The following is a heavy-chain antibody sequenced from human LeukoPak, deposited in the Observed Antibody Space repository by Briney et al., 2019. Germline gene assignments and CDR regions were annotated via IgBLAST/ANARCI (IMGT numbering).Heavy chain of an antibody. CDR3: ARRSPVARNFDY. Sequence: SETLSLTCAVYGGSFSGYYWSWIRQPPGKGLELIGGINHSGSTNYNPSLKSRVTISVDTSKNQFSLKLSSVTAADTAVYYCARRSPVARNFDYWGQGTLVTVSS. D-gene: IGHD6-19*01. J-gene: IGHJ4*02. CDR1: GGSFSGYY. CDR2: INHSGST. V-gene: IGHV4-34*01.